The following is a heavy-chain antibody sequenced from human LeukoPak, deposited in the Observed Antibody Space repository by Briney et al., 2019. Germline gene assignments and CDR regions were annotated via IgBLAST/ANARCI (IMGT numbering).Heavy chain of an antibody. CDR3: AREGRGYGDSSIHAFDI. CDR1: GYTFTSYY. V-gene: IGHV1-46*01. J-gene: IGHJ3*02. Sequence: ASVKVSCKASGYTFTSYYMHWVRQAPGQGLEWRGIINPSGGSTSYAQKFQGRVTMTRDTSTSTVYMELSSLRSEDTAVYYCAREGRGYGDSSIHAFDIWGQGTMVTVSS. CDR2: INPSGGST. D-gene: IGHD4-17*01.